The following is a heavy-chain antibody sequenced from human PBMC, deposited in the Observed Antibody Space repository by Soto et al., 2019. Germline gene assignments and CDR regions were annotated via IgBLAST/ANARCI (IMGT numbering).Heavy chain of an antibody. V-gene: IGHV3-11*06. CDR1: GFTFSYYY. CDR3: VRFRCDLGSSPSATRYYYGMDV. Sequence: GGSLRLSCAASGFTFSYYYMSWIRQAPGKGLEWVSYISSSSSYTNYADSVKGRFTISRDNAKNSPYLQMNSLRAEDTAVYYCVRFRCDLGSSPSATRYYYGMDVWGQGTTVTVSS. J-gene: IGHJ6*02. D-gene: IGHD6-6*01. CDR2: ISSSSSYT.